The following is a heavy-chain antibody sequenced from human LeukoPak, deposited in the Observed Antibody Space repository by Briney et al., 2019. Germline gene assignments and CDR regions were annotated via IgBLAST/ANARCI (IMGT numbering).Heavy chain of an antibody. CDR2: VSGSGVSR. CDR3: TKRSGVYSDNSGVFDY. V-gene: IGHV3-23*01. CDR1: GFTVSSNY. Sequence: GGSLRLSCEASGFTVSSNYMSWVRQAPGKGLEWVSGVSGSGVSRDYADSVKGRFTISRDKSKNTVLLQMDSLRAEDTAIYYCTKRSGVYSDNSGVFDYWGQGALVTVSS. J-gene: IGHJ4*02. D-gene: IGHD4-11*01.